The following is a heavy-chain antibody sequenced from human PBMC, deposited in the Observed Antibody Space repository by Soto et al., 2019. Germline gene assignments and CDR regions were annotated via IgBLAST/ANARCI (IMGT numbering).Heavy chain of an antibody. V-gene: IGHV1-18*01. D-gene: IGHD6-13*01. CDR2: ISAYNGNT. Sequence: ASVKVSCKASGYTFTSYGISWVRQAPGQGLEWMGWISAYNGNTNYAQKLQGRVTMTTATSTSTAYMELRSLRSDGTAAYYCARDGRIAAAGLDFWGQGTLVTVSS. CDR3: ARDGRIAAAGLDF. J-gene: IGHJ4*02. CDR1: GYTFTSYG.